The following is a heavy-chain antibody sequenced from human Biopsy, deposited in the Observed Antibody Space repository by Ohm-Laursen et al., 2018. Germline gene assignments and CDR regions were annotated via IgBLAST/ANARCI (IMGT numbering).Heavy chain of an antibody. J-gene: IGHJ1*01. CDR2: NIPILGTG. Sequence: SVKASCKPPGGTFSNYGVNWVRQAPGQGLEWLGGNIPILGTGNYAQKFQDRVTVAADTSTSTATMELRSLRSDDTAVYYCATKLTGYFHHWGQGTLVIVSS. V-gene: IGHV1-69*06. CDR3: ATKLTGYFHH. CDR1: GGTFSNYG. D-gene: IGHD3-9*01.